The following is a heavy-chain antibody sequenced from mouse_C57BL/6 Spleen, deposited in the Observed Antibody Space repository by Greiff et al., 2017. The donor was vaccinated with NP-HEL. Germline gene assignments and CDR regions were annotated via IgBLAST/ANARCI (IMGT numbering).Heavy chain of an antibody. V-gene: IGHV1-42*01. D-gene: IGHD2-4*01. Sequence: EVQVVESGPELVKPGASVKISCKASGYSFTGYYMNWVKQSPEKSLEWIGEINPSTGGTTYNQKFKAKATLTVDKSSSTAYMQLKSLTSEDSAVYYCASDSWFAYWGQGTLVTVSA. CDR3: ASDSWFAY. CDR2: INPSTGGT. J-gene: IGHJ3*01. CDR1: GYSFTGYY.